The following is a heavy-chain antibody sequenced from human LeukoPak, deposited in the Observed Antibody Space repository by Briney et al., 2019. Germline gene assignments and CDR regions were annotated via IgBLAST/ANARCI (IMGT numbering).Heavy chain of an antibody. V-gene: IGHV4-59*01. CDR1: GGSISSYY. J-gene: IGHJ5*02. D-gene: IGHD3-10*01. CDR3: ARQFYYDSGMYP. CDR2: IYYSGST. Sequence: PSETLSLTCTVSGGSISSYYWSWIRQPPGKGLEWIGYIYYSGSTNYNPSLKSRVTISVETSKNEFSLKLRSVTAADTAVYYCARQFYYDSGMYPWGQGTLVTVSS.